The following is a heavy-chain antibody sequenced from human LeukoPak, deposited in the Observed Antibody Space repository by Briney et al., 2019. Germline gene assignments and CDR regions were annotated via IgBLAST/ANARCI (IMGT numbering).Heavy chain of an antibody. D-gene: IGHD2-2*01. CDR3: ARGRCSSTSCHYYYHYGMDV. Sequence: SETLSLTCAVSGGSISSGGYSWSWIRQPPGKGLEWIGYIYHSGSTYYNPSLKSRVTISVDRSKNQFSLKLSSVAAADTAVYYCARGRCSSTSCHYYYHYGMDVWGQGTTVTVSS. J-gene: IGHJ6*02. CDR2: IYHSGST. V-gene: IGHV4-30-2*01. CDR1: GGSISSGGYS.